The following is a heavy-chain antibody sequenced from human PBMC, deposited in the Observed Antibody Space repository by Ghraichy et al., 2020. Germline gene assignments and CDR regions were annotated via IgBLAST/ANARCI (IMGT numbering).Heavy chain of an antibody. CDR3: ARDRARTVTTGGLGY. Sequence: ASVKVSCKASGYTFTGYYMHWVRQAPGQGLEWMGRINPNSGGTNYAQKFQGRVTMTRDTSISTAYMELSRLRSDDTAVYYSARDRARTVTTGGLGYWGQGTLVTVSS. V-gene: IGHV1-2*06. CDR1: GYTFTGYY. J-gene: IGHJ4*02. CDR2: INPNSGGT. D-gene: IGHD4-17*01.